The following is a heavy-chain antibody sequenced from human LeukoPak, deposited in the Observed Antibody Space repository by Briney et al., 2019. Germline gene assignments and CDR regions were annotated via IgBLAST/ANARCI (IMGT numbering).Heavy chain of an antibody. Sequence: ASETLSLTCTVSGGSISSYYWSWIRQPPGKGLEWIGYIYYSGSTNYNPSLKSRVTISVDTSKNQFSLKLSSVTAADTAVYYCARGLSSSWYDVGWFDPWGQGTLVTVSS. CDR1: GGSISSYY. CDR2: IYYSGST. D-gene: IGHD6-13*01. V-gene: IGHV4-59*01. J-gene: IGHJ5*02. CDR3: ARGLSSSWYDVGWFDP.